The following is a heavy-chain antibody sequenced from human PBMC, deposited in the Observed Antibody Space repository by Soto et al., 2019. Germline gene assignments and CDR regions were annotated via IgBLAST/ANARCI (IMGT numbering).Heavy chain of an antibody. CDR3: ARSPPFITIFGVVIKRGSFFDY. J-gene: IGHJ4*02. CDR1: GYTFTGYY. D-gene: IGHD3-3*01. CDR2: INPNSGGT. Sequence: ASVKVSCKASGYTFTGYYMHWVRQAPGQGLEWMGWINPNSGGTNYAQKFQGWVTMTRDTSTSTAYMELSRLRSDDTAVYYCARSPPFITIFGVVIKRGSFFDYWGQGTLVTVSS. V-gene: IGHV1-2*04.